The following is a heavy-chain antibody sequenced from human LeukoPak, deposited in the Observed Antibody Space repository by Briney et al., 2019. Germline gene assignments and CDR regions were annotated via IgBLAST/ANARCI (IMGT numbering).Heavy chain of an antibody. Sequence: GGSLRLSCAASGFTFSSYWMSWVRQAPGKGLEWVANIKQDGSEKYYVDSVKGRFTISRGNAKNSLYLQMNSLRAEDTAVYYCAREDIVVVPAATLYYYYGMDVWGQGTTVTVSS. CDR1: GFTFSSYW. CDR3: AREDIVVVPAATLYYYYGMDV. D-gene: IGHD2-2*01. J-gene: IGHJ6*02. CDR2: IKQDGSEK. V-gene: IGHV3-7*01.